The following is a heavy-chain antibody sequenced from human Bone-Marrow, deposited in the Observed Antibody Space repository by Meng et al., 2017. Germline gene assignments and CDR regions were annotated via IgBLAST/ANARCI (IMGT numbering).Heavy chain of an antibody. D-gene: IGHD3-3*01. CDR3: AKEYYDFWSGYRHDAFDI. J-gene: IGHJ3*02. CDR2: ISGSGGST. CDR1: GFTFSSYA. Sequence: GESLKISCAASGFTFSSYAMSWVRQAPGKGLEWVSAISGSGGSTYYADSVKGRFTISRDNSKNTLYLQMNSLRAEDTAVYYCAKEYYDFWSGYRHDAFDIWGQGTRVTGSS. V-gene: IGHV3-23*01.